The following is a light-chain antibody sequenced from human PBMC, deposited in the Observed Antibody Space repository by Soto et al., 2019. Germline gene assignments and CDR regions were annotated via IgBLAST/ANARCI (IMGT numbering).Light chain of an antibody. CDR1: GSNIGAPFD. CDR2: ANK. V-gene: IGLV1-40*01. Sequence: QSVLTQPPSVSGAPGQRVTISCTGSGSNIGAPFDVHWYQQLPGTAPRLVIYANKNRPSGVPDRFSGSKSGTSASLAITGLQADDEADYYCQSYDGGLRGYVFGTGTKVTVL. J-gene: IGLJ1*01. CDR3: QSYDGGLRGYV.